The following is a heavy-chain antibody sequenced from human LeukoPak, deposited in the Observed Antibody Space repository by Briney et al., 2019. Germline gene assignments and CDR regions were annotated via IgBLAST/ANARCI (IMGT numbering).Heavy chain of an antibody. Sequence: PGGSLRLSCAASGFTFSSCGMHWVRQAPGKGLEWVAGISDSGGSTYYADSVKGRFTISRDNSKNTLYLQMNSLRAEDTAIYYCAKMPVSYSSGWSTFDYWGQGTLVTVSS. V-gene: IGHV3-23*01. CDR1: GFTFSSCG. CDR3: AKMPVSYSSGWSTFDY. CDR2: ISDSGGST. D-gene: IGHD6-19*01. J-gene: IGHJ4*02.